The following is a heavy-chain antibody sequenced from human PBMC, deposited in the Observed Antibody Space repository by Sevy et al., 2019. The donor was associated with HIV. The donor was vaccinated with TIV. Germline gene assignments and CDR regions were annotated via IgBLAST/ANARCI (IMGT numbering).Heavy chain of an antibody. CDR2: IGSSGPG. Sequence: SETLSLTCNVSGASITSYYWSWIRQPPGKGLEWVGDIGSSGPGNYNPSLKSRVTLSVDTTKSHFSLKLRSVTGADTAVYYCARSRYYFDSWGQGALVTVSS. J-gene: IGHJ4*02. D-gene: IGHD3-9*01. CDR3: ARSRYYFDS. CDR1: GASITSYY. V-gene: IGHV4-4*08.